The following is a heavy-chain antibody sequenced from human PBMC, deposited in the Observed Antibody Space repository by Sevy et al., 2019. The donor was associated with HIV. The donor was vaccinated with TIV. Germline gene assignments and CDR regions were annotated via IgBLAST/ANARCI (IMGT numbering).Heavy chain of an antibody. CDR3: NGGVGASHFDY. CDR1: GFTFSNAW. D-gene: IGHD3-3*01. CDR2: IKSKTEGATR. J-gene: IGHJ4*02. Sequence: GGSLRLSCAASGFTFSNAWMSWVRQAPGKGLEWVGRIKSKTEGATRDFAAPVKGRLLISRDDSRNTVYLQMNSLKNEDTAVYYRNGGVGASHFDYWGQGTLVTVSS. V-gene: IGHV3-15*01.